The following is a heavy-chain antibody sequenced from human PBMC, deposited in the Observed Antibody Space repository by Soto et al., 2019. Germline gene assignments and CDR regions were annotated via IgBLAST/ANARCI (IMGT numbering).Heavy chain of an antibody. V-gene: IGHV5-51*01. Sequence: PGEPLKISCKGSGYRFTSYWIGWVRQMPGKDLEWMGIIYPGDSDNRYSPSFQGQVTISADKSISTAYLQWSSLKASDTAMYYCARVVVYSNYVIDYWGQGTLVTVSS. J-gene: IGHJ4*02. CDR1: GYRFTSYW. CDR3: ARVVVYSNYVIDY. CDR2: IYPGDSDN. D-gene: IGHD4-4*01.